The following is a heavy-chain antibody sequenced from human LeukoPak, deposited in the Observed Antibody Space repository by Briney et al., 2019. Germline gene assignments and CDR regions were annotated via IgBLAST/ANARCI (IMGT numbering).Heavy chain of an antibody. J-gene: IGHJ4*02. Sequence: GGSLRLSCAASGFTFSSYAMSWVRQAPGKGLEWVSAISGSGGSTYYADSVKGRFTISRDNSKNTLYLQMNSLRAEDTAVYYCAKDSKPGITMTVVVTAFDYWGQGTLVTVSS. D-gene: IGHD3-22*01. CDR2: ISGSGGST. CDR3: AKDSKPGITMTVVVTAFDY. CDR1: GFTFSSYA. V-gene: IGHV3-23*01.